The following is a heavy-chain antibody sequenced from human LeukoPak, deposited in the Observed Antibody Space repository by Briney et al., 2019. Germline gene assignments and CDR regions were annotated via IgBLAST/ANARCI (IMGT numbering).Heavy chain of an antibody. CDR1: GFTFSSYG. D-gene: IGHD6-6*01. V-gene: IGHV3-33*01. J-gene: IGHJ4*02. CDR3: ARACRMSSSSSDY. Sequence: PGGSLRLSCAASGFTFSSYGMHWVCQAPGKGLEWVAVIWYDGSNKYYADSVKGRFTISRDNSKNTLYLQVNSLRAEDTAVYYCARACRMSSSSSDYWGQGTLVTVSS. CDR2: IWYDGSNK.